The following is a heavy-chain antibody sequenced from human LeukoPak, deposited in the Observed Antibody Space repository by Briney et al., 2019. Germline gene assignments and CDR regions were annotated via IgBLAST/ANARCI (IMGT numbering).Heavy chain of an antibody. CDR2: MNPNSGNT. V-gene: IGHV1-8*03. Sequence: ASVKVSCKASGYTFTSYDINWVRQATGQGLEWMGWMNPNSGNTGYAQKFQGRVTITRNTSISTAYMELSSLRSEDTAVYYCAINCGGDCNWFDPWGQGTLATVSS. CDR3: AINCGGDCNWFDP. J-gene: IGHJ5*02. D-gene: IGHD2-21*01. CDR1: GYTFTSYD.